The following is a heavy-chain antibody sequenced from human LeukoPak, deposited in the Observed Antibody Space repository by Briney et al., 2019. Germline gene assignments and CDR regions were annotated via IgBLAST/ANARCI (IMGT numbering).Heavy chain of an antibody. D-gene: IGHD1-26*01. CDR3: ARQRGSYRNWFDP. J-gene: IGHJ5*02. CDR1: GGSISSSSYY. CDR2: IYYSGST. V-gene: IGHV4-39*01. Sequence: SETLSLTCTVSGGSISSSSYYWGWIRQPPGKGLEWIGSIYYSGSTYYNPSPKSRVTISVDTSKNQFSLKLSSVTAADTAVYYCARQRGSYRNWFDPWGQGTLVTVSS.